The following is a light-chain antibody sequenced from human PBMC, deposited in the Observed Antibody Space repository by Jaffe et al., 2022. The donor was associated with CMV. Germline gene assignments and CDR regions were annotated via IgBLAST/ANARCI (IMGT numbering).Light chain of an antibody. CDR2: AAS. J-gene: IGKJ1*01. CDR1: QGISSS. Sequence: AIRITQSPSSLSASTGDRVTVTCRAGQGISSSLAWYQQKPGKAPKLLIYAASTLQSGVPSRFSGSGSGTDFTLTISCLQSEDFATYYCQQYYSYPRTFGQGTKVEIK. CDR3: QQYYSYPRT. V-gene: IGKV1-8*01.